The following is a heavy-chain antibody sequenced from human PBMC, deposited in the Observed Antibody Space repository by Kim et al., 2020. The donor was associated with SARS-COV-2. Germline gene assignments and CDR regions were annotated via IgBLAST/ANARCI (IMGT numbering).Heavy chain of an antibody. CDR1: GFIFSTYT. J-gene: IGHJ4*02. V-gene: IGHV3-23*01. CDR3: ITRPHTHFDQ. Sequence: GGSLRLSCVASGFIFSTYTMNWVRQAPGKGLEWVSTINDDGRDAYYADSVKGRFTISRDNSKNTVYLQMHSLRAEDTAVYYCITRPHTHFDQWGQVTLV. CDR2: INDDGRDA. D-gene: IGHD6-6*01.